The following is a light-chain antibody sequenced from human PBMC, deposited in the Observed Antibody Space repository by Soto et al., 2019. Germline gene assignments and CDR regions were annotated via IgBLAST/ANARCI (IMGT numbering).Light chain of an antibody. V-gene: IGLV2-11*01. Sequence: QSVLTQPRSVSGSPGQSVTISCTGTSSDFGGYNYVSWYQHHPGKAPKLMIYDVSERPSGVPDHFSGSKSGNTASLTISGLQAEDEADYYCCSYAGTFYVFGTGTKVTVL. CDR2: DVS. J-gene: IGLJ1*01. CDR1: SSDFGGYNY. CDR3: CSYAGTFYV.